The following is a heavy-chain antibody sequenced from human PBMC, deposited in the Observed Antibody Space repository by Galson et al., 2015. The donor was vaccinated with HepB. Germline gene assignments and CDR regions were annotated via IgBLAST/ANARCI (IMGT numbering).Heavy chain of an antibody. CDR2: ISGSGGST. CDR1: GFTFSSYA. Sequence: SLRLSCAASGFTFSSYAMHWVRQAPGKGLEWVSAISGSGGSTYYADSVKGRFTISRDNSKNTLYLQMNSLRAEDTAVYYCAKDQSKEAAGFDYWGQGTLVTVSS. D-gene: IGHD6-13*01. J-gene: IGHJ4*02. CDR3: AKDQSKEAAGFDY. V-gene: IGHV3-23*01.